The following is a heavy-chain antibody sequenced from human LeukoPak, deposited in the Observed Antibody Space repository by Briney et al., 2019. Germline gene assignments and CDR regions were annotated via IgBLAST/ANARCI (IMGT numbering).Heavy chain of an antibody. V-gene: IGHV5-51*01. CDR2: IYPGDSDT. CDR3: ARQAATAYDYFDY. J-gene: IGHJ4*02. CDR1: GYSFTTYW. Sequence: GESLKISCKGSGYSFTTYWIGWVRQVPGKGLEWMGIIYPGDSDTRYSPSFQGQVTISADKSISTAYLQWSSLKASDTAIYYCARQAATAYDYFDYWGQGTLVTVSS. D-gene: IGHD1-1*01.